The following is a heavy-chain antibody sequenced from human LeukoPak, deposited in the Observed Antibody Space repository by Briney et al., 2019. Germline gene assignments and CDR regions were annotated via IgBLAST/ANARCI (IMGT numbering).Heavy chain of an antibody. CDR1: GYTFTGYY. CDR2: INPNSGGT. J-gene: IGHJ4*02. CDR3: ASPTYSGSYYAPFDY. V-gene: IGHV1-2*02. D-gene: IGHD1-26*01. Sequence: EASVKVSCKASGYTFTGYYMHWVRQAPGQGLEWMGWINPNSGGTNYAQKFQGRVTMTRDTSISTAYMELSRLRSDDTAVYYCASPTYSGSYYAPFDYWGQGTLVTVSS.